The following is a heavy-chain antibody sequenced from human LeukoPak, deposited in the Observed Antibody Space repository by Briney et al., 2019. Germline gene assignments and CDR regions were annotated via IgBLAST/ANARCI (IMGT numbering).Heavy chain of an antibody. Sequence: SETLSLTCTVSGGSISSYYWSWIRQPPGKGLEWIGYIYYSGSTNYNPSLKSRVTISVDTSKNQFSLKLSSVTAADTAMYYCARAAYYYDSSGYYWGQGTLVTVSS. J-gene: IGHJ4*02. CDR2: IYYSGST. CDR1: GGSISSYY. CDR3: ARAAYYYDSSGYY. D-gene: IGHD3-22*01. V-gene: IGHV4-59*12.